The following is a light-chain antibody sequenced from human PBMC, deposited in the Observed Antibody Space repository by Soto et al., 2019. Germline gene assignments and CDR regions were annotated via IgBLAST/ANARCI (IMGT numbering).Light chain of an antibody. CDR3: QTWGTDVHHYV. Sequence: QPVLTQSPSASASLGASVKLTCTLSSGHSSYAIAWHQQQPEKGPRYLMKLNSDGSHSKGDGIPDRFSGSSSGAERYLTISSLQSEDEADYYCQTWGTDVHHYVFGTGTQLTVL. V-gene: IGLV4-69*02. CDR2: LNSDGSH. CDR1: SGHSSYA. J-gene: IGLJ1*01.